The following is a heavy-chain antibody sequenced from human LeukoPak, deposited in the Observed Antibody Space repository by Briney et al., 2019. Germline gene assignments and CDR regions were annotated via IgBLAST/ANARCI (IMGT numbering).Heavy chain of an antibody. V-gene: IGHV4-4*07. CDR3: ARRVVGVKQWLVGFGWFDP. CDR1: GGSISSYY. Sequence: SETLSLTCTVSGGSISSYYWSWIRQPAGKGLEWIGRIYTSGSTDYNPSLKSRVTISVDTSKNQFSLKLSSVTAADTAVYYCARRVVGVKQWLVGFGWFDPWGQGTLVTVSS. J-gene: IGHJ5*02. CDR2: IYTSGST. D-gene: IGHD6-19*01.